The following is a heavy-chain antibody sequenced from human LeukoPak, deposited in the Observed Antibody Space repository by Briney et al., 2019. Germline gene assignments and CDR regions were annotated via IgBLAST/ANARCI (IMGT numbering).Heavy chain of an antibody. CDR3: ARGVVVPAAIPVSGNWCDP. D-gene: IGHD2-2*02. CDR2: TYYRSKVYT. J-gene: IGHJ5*02. Sequence: QTLSLTCALSGDIPSSNSAAWNWIRQSPSRGLEWLVRTYYRSKVYTDYAVSVKSRITINPDTSKNQFSLQLNSVTPEDTAGYYCARGVVVPAAIPVSGNWCDPWGQGTLVTVSS. V-gene: IGHV6-1*01. CDR1: GDIPSSNSAA.